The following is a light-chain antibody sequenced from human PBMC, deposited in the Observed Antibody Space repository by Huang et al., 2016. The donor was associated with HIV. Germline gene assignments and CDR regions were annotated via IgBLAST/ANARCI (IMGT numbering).Light chain of an antibody. V-gene: IGKV2-28*01. CDR3: MEALKTPYT. J-gene: IGKJ2*01. CDR1: QSLLHTNAYNY. Sequence: SISCRSSQSLLHTNAYNYLDWYLQKPGQSPQLLIYLGSSRASGVPDRFSGGGSGTRFSLNISRVEAEDAGIYYCMEALKTPYTFGQGTKFEIK. CDR2: LGS.